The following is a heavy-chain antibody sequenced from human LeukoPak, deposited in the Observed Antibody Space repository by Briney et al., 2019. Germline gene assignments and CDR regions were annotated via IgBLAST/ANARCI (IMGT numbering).Heavy chain of an antibody. V-gene: IGHV3-23*01. Sequence: PGRSLRLSCAASGFTFSSYAMHWVRQAPGKGLEWVSAISGSGGSTYYADSVKGRFTISRDNSKNTLYLQMNSLRAEDTAVYYCAKDSRSGGSYPYAFDIWGQGTMVTVSS. CDR3: AKDSRSGGSYPYAFDI. CDR1: GFTFSSYA. CDR2: ISGSGGST. J-gene: IGHJ3*02. D-gene: IGHD1-26*01.